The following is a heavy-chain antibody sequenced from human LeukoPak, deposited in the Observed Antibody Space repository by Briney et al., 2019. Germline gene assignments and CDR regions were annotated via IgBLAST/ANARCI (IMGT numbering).Heavy chain of an antibody. D-gene: IGHD2-15*01. CDR3: ARDLPRYCSGGSCYSGFDY. V-gene: IGHV4-59*01. CDR1: GGSISSYY. CDR2: IYYSGST. J-gene: IGHJ4*02. Sequence: SETLSLTCTVSGGSISSYYWSWIRQPPGKGLEWIGYIYYSGSTNYNPSLKSRVTISVDTSKNQFSLKLSSVTAADTAVYYCARDLPRYCSGGSCYSGFDYWGQGTLVTVSS.